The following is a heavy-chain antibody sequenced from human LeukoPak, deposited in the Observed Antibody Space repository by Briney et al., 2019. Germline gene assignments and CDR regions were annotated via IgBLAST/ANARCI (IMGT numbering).Heavy chain of an antibody. CDR2: ISYDGSKK. V-gene: IGHV3-30-3*01. CDR3: ARYVVVGSSDYFDY. Sequence: GGSLRLSCAASGFTFSSYAMHWVRQAPGKGLEWVAVISYDGSKKYYADSVKGRFTISRDNSKNTLYLQMNSLRAEDTAVYYCARYVVVGSSDYFDYWGQGTLVTVSS. J-gene: IGHJ4*02. CDR1: GFTFSSYA. D-gene: IGHD2-15*01.